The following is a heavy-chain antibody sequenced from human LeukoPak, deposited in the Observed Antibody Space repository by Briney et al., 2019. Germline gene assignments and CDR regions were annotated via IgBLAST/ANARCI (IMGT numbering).Heavy chain of an antibody. Sequence: SETLSLTCTVSGGSISSYYWSWIRQPPGKGLEWIGYIYYSGSTNYNPSLKSRVTISVDTSKNQFSLKLSSVTAADTAVYYCARGGGFWSGYYLNYWGQGTLVTVSS. CDR2: IYYSGST. CDR1: GGSISSYY. D-gene: IGHD3-3*01. J-gene: IGHJ4*02. V-gene: IGHV4-59*01. CDR3: ARGGGFWSGYYLNY.